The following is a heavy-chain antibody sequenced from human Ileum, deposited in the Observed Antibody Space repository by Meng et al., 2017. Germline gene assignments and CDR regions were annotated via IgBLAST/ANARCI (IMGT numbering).Heavy chain of an antibody. D-gene: IGHD3-3*01. CDR1: GGSVSSDTYF. Sequence: GQLQEAGPGLVRPSETLSLTCTVSGGSVSSDTYFWSWIRQPPGKGLEWIGYIYFSGGTYYSPSLKSRVTISRDTSKKQFSLNLSSATAADTAVYYCATGSFSSDLPFDYWGQGTLVTVSS. CDR2: IYFSGGT. V-gene: IGHV4-61*01. CDR3: ATGSFSSDLPFDY. J-gene: IGHJ4*02.